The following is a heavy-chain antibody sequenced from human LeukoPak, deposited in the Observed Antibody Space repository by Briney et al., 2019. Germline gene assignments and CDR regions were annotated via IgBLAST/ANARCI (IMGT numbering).Heavy chain of an antibody. D-gene: IGHD3-10*01. V-gene: IGHV3-7*01. Sequence: GGSLRLSCAASGFTFTTYWMSWVRQAPGKGLEWVANIKYDGSEVYYVDSVKGRFTISRDNAKNSLYLEMNSLRAEDTAVYYCARLDPLFYGSGIDYWGQGTLVTVSS. CDR1: GFTFTTYW. CDR2: IKYDGSEV. J-gene: IGHJ4*02. CDR3: ARLDPLFYGSGIDY.